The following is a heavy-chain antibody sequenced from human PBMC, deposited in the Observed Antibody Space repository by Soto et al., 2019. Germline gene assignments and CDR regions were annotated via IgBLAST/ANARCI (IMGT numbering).Heavy chain of an antibody. Sequence: QLEQSGGEVKKPGSSVKVSCKASRVAFNKFIVTWVRQAPGLGLEWVGGIIPVFGTANYAQKFQGRVTITADESTSTSYMEVNNLRSEDTAVYYCAKVRYSSPMGYYYGMDVWGQGTTVTVSS. D-gene: IGHD2-2*01. V-gene: IGHV1-69*01. CDR1: RVAFNKFI. CDR2: IIPVFGTA. J-gene: IGHJ6*02. CDR3: AKVRYSSPMGYYYGMDV.